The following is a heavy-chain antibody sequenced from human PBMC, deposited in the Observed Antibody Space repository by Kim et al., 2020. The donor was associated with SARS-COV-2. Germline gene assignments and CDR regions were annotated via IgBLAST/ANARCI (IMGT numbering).Heavy chain of an antibody. V-gene: IGHV3-66*01. D-gene: IGHD2-15*01. J-gene: IGHJ4*02. CDR3: ASGGYVLPLDY. Sequence: YYAASVKARFTISRDTSKNTLCLQMNSLRAEDTAVYYCASGGYVLPLDYWGQGTLVTVSS.